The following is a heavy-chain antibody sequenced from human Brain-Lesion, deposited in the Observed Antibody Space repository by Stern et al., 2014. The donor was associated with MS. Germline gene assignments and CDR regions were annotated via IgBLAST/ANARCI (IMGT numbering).Heavy chain of an antibody. CDR2: IFNSGSP. CDR3: ARGRVVPGFQYYATDV. D-gene: IGHD2-2*01. J-gene: IGHJ6*02. Sequence: QVQLVQSGPGLVKPSQTLSLSCTVSGGSISSGGYYWSWIRQPAGKGLEWIGRIFNSGSPIYTPPLKSRVTISIDPSKNQFPLRLNPMTAADTAVYYCARGRVVPGFQYYATDVWGQGTTVIVSS. CDR1: GGSISSGGYY. V-gene: IGHV4-61*02.